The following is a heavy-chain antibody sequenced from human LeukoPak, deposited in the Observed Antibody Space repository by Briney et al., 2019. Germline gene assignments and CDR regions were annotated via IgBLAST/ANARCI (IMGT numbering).Heavy chain of an antibody. V-gene: IGHV4-59*01. CDR3: ARGVTGGWYGDFQY. CDR2: IYYSGST. D-gene: IGHD6-19*01. J-gene: IGHJ1*01. CDR1: GGSINTYF. Sequence: SETLSLTCTVSGGSINTYFWSWIRQPPGKGLEWIGYIYYSGSTNYNPSLKSRVTISVDTSKNQFSLKLSSVTAADTAVYYCARGVTGGWYGDFQYWGQGTLVTVSS.